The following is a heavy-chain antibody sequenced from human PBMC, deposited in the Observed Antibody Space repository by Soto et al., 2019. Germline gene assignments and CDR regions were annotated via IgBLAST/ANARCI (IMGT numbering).Heavy chain of an antibody. CDR3: ARGRYGDY. CDR2: ISAHNGNT. CDR1: GYDFTTYG. D-gene: IGHD1-1*01. Sequence: QVHLVQSGAEVKKSGASVKVSCKGSGYDFTTYGITWVRQAPGQGLEWMAWISAHNGNTDYAQKLQGRVTVTRDTSTSTAYMELTSLRSDDTAVYSCARGRYGDYWGQGALVTVSS. J-gene: IGHJ4*02. V-gene: IGHV1-18*01.